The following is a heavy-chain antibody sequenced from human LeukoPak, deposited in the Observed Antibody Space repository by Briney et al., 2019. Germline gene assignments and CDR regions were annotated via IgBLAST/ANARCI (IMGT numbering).Heavy chain of an antibody. Sequence: SETLSLTCSVSGGSISSSSYYWGWIRQPPERGLEWIGSIYYSGSTYYNPSLKSRVTISVDTSGNQFSLKLSSVTAADTAVYYCARHPKKNGIVGATIYDWGQGTLVTVSS. V-gene: IGHV4-39*01. D-gene: IGHD1-26*01. CDR2: IYYSGST. CDR3: ARHPKKNGIVGATIYD. J-gene: IGHJ4*02. CDR1: GGSISSSSYY.